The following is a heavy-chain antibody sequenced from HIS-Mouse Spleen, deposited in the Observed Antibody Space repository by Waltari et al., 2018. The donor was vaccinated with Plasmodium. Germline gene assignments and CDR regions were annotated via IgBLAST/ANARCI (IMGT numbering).Heavy chain of an antibody. CDR3: ARRAYYYDSSGYGTFDY. V-gene: IGHV1-2*02. CDR2: INPNSGGT. Sequence: QVQLVQSGAAVKKPGASVTVSCKASAYTFTGYYLHWWRQAPGQGLEWMGWINPNSGGTNYAQKFQGRVTMTRDTSISTAYMELSRLRSDDTAVYYCARRAYYYDSSGYGTFDYWGQGTVVTVSS. J-gene: IGHJ4*02. CDR1: AYTFTGYY. D-gene: IGHD3-22*01.